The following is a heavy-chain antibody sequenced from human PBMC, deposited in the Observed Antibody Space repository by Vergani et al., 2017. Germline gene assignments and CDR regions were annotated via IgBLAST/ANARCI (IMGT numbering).Heavy chain of an antibody. D-gene: IGHD4-17*01. CDR3: ATPQTVTTGGMEV. Sequence: EVPFVQSGAEVKKPGATMKLSCQVSGYTFTDHCMHWVQQAPGKGLEWMGLVDPEDGETIYAEKFKGRVTIAADTSTDTAQLELSSLRSEDTAVYYCATPQTVTTGGMEVWGQGTTVIVSS. CDR2: VDPEDGET. V-gene: IGHV1-69-2*01. CDR1: GYTFTDHC. J-gene: IGHJ6*02.